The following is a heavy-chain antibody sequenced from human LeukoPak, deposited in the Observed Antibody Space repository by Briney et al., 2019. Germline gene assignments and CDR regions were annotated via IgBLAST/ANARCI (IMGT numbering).Heavy chain of an antibody. CDR2: IYTSGST. V-gene: IGHV4-61*02. CDR1: GGSISSGSYY. D-gene: IGHD5-12*01. J-gene: IGHJ6*02. CDR3: ATSGLRPIYYHYGMDV. Sequence: SQTLSLTCTVSGGSISSGSYYWSWIRQPAGTGLEWIGRIYTSGSTNYNPSLKSRVTISVDTSKNQFSLKLSSVTAADTAVYYCATSGLRPIYYHYGMDVWGQGTTVTVSS.